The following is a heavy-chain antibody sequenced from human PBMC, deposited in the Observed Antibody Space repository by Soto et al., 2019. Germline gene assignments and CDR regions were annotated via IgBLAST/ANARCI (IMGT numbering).Heavy chain of an antibody. CDR3: ARGGSTSWLRALDL. J-gene: IGHJ5*02. CDR2: IDFDGRST. D-gene: IGHD6-13*01. CDR1: GFTFSNYY. Sequence: EVQLVESGGGLVQPGGSLRLSCAVSGFTFSNYYMQWVRQGPGKGLVYVARIDFDGRSTVHADSVKGRSTISRDNAKNTLYLQMNSLGAEDTGVYYCARGGSTSWLRALDLWGQGTLVTVSS. V-gene: IGHV3-74*01.